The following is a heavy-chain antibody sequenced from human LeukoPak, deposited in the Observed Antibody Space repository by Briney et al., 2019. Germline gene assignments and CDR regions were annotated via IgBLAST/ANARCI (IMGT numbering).Heavy chain of an antibody. D-gene: IGHD6-19*01. V-gene: IGHV4-34*01. J-gene: IGHJ4*02. CDR3: ARGGIGWDSSGWYLYYFDY. Sequence: SETLSLTCAVYGGSFSGYYWSWIRQPPGKGLEWIGEINHSGSTNYNPSLKSRVTISVDTSKNQFSLKLSSVTAADTAVYYCARGGIGWDSSGWYLYYFDYWGQGTLATVSS. CDR1: GGSFSGYY. CDR2: INHSGST.